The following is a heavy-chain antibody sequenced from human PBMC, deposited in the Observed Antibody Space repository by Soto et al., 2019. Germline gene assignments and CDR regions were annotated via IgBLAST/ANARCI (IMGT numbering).Heavy chain of an antibody. CDR3: ARGPDFDWLFAFDY. D-gene: IGHD3-9*01. V-gene: IGHV4-39*07. CDR1: GGSISSSSYY. CDR2: IYYSGST. J-gene: IGHJ4*02. Sequence: SETLSLTCTVSGGSISSSSYYWGWIRQPPGKGLEWIGSIYYSGSTYYNPSLKSRVTISVDTSKNQFSLKLSSVTAADTAVYYCARGPDFDWLFAFDYWGQGTLVTVSS.